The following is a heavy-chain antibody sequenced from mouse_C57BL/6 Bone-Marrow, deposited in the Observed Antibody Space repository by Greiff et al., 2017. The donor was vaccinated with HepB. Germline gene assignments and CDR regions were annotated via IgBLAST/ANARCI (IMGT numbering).Heavy chain of an antibody. CDR3: ARSDYGSPLFDY. CDR1: GYSFTDYN. CDR2: INPNYGTT. D-gene: IGHD1-1*01. V-gene: IGHV1-39*01. J-gene: IGHJ2*01. Sequence: VQLKESGPELVKPGASVKISCKASGYSFTDYNMNWVKQSNGKSLEWIGVINPNYGTTSYNQKFKGKATFTADTSSNTAYMQLSSLTTEDSAIYYCARSDYGSPLFDYWGQGTTLTVSS.